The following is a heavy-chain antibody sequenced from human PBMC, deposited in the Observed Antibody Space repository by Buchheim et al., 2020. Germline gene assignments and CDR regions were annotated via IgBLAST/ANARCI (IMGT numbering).Heavy chain of an antibody. J-gene: IGHJ4*02. Sequence: QVQLQESGPGLVKPSQTLSLTCTVSGGSISSDDYYWSWIRQPPGKGLEWIGYIHYSGNTQYNPSLASRVTISVDPSKNHFSLNMRSATAADTAVYYCARSWAGELGYWGQGTL. D-gene: IGHD2/OR15-2a*01. V-gene: IGHV4-30-4*01. CDR2: IHYSGNT. CDR1: GGSISSDDYY. CDR3: ARSWAGELGY.